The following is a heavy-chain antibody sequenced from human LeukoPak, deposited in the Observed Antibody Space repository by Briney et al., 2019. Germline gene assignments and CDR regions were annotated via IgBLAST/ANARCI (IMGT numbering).Heavy chain of an antibody. Sequence: KPSETLSLTCTVSGASISSSDSYWSWIRQPPGKGLEWIGSIYRRGSTSYNPSLKSRVTVSEGMSKNHFSLRLSSVTAADTAVYYCARHVQDLGIKVWGQGTTVTVSS. J-gene: IGHJ6*02. CDR2: IYRRGST. V-gene: IGHV4-39*01. CDR1: GASISSSDSY. CDR3: ARHVQDLGIKV.